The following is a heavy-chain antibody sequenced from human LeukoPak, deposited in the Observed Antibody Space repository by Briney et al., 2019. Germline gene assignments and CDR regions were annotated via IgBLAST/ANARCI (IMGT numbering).Heavy chain of an antibody. CDR1: GYSFTSYW. D-gene: IGHD3-22*01. Sequence: GESLEISCKGSGYSFTSYWIAWVRQMPGKGLEWMGIVYPGDSDTRYSPSFQGQVTISADKSISTAYLQWSSLKASDTAIYYCARRYYYDSHRYLDYWGQGTLVTVSS. CDR3: ARRYYYDSHRYLDY. V-gene: IGHV5-51*01. J-gene: IGHJ4*02. CDR2: VYPGDSDT.